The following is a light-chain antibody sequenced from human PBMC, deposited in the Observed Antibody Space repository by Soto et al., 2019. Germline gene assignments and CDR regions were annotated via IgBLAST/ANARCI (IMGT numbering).Light chain of an antibody. J-gene: IGLJ1*01. CDR3: VAWDDSLNAYV. Sequence: QSVVTQPPSASATPGQRVTISCSGSSSNIGSNTVNWYRHLPGTAPKLLIYFNDQRPSGVPDRFSASKSGSSASLAISGLQSEDEADYYCVAWDDSLNAYVFGTGTKLTVL. CDR2: FND. V-gene: IGLV1-44*01. CDR1: SSNIGSNT.